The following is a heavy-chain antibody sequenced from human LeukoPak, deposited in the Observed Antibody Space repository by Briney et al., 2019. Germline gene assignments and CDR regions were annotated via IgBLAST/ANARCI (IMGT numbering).Heavy chain of an antibody. V-gene: IGHV4-34*01. D-gene: IGHD3-3*01. CDR1: GGSFSGYY. Sequence: PSETLSLTCAVYGGSFSGYYWSWIRQPPGKGLEWIGEINHSGSTNYNPSLKSRVTISVDTSKNQFSLKLSSVTAADTAVYYCVRERFLEWLFDYWGQGTLVTVSS. J-gene: IGHJ4*02. CDR3: VRERFLEWLFDY. CDR2: INHSGST.